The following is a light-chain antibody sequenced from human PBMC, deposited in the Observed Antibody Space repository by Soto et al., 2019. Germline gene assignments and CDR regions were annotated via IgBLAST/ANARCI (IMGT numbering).Light chain of an antibody. CDR3: QQYNSYRT. J-gene: IGKJ1*01. V-gene: IGKV1-5*03. CDR2: KAS. Sequence: DIQMTQSPSTLSASVGDTVTITCRASQSISSWLAWYQQKPGKAPKLLIYKASSLESGVPSRFSGSGSGTEFTLTISSRQPDDFETYYCQQYNSYRTFGQGTKVEIK. CDR1: QSISSW.